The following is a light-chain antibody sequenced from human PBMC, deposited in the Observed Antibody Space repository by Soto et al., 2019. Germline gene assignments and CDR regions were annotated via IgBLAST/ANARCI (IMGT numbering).Light chain of an antibody. V-gene: IGKV3-15*01. CDR2: GAS. J-gene: IGKJ2*01. Sequence: EIVMTQSPPTLSVSPGEGVTLSCRASQSVGSYLAWYQQSPGQAPRLLIYGASTRATGIPARFSGSGSGTDFTLTISSLQSEDFAVYYCQQYNKWPPVTFGQGTKLAIK. CDR1: QSVGSY. CDR3: QQYNKWPPVT.